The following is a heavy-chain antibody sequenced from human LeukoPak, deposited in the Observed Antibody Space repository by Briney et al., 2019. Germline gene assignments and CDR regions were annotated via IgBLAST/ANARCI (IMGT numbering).Heavy chain of an antibody. CDR1: GYTFTCYY. V-gene: IGHV1-2*02. J-gene: IGHJ4*02. CDR3: ARVRVWGRGHLHY. Sequence: ASVKVSCKASGYTFTCYYMHWVRQAPGQGLEWMGWINPNSGGTNYAQKFQGRVTMTRDTSISTAYMELSRLRSDDTAVYYCARVRVWGRGHLHYWRQGPLVPVSS. D-gene: IGHD3-16*01. CDR2: INPNSGGT.